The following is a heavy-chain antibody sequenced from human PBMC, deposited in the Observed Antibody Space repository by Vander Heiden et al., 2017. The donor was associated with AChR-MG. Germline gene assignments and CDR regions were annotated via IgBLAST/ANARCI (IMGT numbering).Heavy chain of an antibody. CDR1: GFTFSSYA. D-gene: IGHD4-17*01. CDR2: ITGSGGNT. Sequence: EVQMSAFGGGLAQPGGSLRLSCSGSGFTFSSYAMTWVRQAPGKGLEWVAAITGSGGNTRYADSVKGRFTISRDNSKTTLYLQMNSLRADDTAVYYCAKDPNGDYIGAFDFWGQGTVVTVSS. J-gene: IGHJ3*01. CDR3: AKDPNGDYIGAFDF. V-gene: IGHV3-23*01.